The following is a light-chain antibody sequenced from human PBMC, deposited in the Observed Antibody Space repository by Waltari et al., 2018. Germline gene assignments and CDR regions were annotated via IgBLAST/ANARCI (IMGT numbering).Light chain of an antibody. V-gene: IGKV4-1*01. J-gene: IGKJ2*01. CDR3: QQYYTTPRT. Sequence: DIVMTQSPDFLAVSLGERATINCRSSQSVFFNSIDKHYLDWFQQKPGQSPKLLIYWASTRQSGVPDRFSGSGSGTEFSLTNANLQAEDVAVYYCQQYYTTPRTFGQGTKLEIK. CDR2: WAS. CDR1: QSVFFNSIDKHY.